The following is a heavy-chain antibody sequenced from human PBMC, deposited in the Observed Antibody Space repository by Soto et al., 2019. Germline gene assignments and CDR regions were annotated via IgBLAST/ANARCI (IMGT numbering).Heavy chain of an antibody. V-gene: IGHV4-39*01. Sequence: QLQLQESGPGLVKPSEALSLTCSVSGGSISSSSYYWGWIRQPPGKGLEWIGSIYYSGSTYYNPSLNSRVTIPIDKSKTQFSLKLSSLTAADTAVYYCARLEGLATISYYFDFWGQGTLVTVSS. CDR3: ARLEGLATISYYFDF. D-gene: IGHD3-9*01. CDR2: IYYSGST. CDR1: GGSISSSSYY. J-gene: IGHJ4*02.